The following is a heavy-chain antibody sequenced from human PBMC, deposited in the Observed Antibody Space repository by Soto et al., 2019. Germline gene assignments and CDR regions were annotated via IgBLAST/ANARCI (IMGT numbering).Heavy chain of an antibody. J-gene: IGHJ4*02. V-gene: IGHV4-4*02. D-gene: IGHD6-19*01. Sequence: SETLSLTCAVSGDSISSNNWWSWVRQPPGKGLEWIGEIYHSGSTNYNPSLKSRVTISVDKSKNQFSLKLSSVTAADTAVYYCARALQWLDEGGYFDYWGQGTLVTVSS. CDR1: GDSISSNNW. CDR2: IYHSGST. CDR3: ARALQWLDEGGYFDY.